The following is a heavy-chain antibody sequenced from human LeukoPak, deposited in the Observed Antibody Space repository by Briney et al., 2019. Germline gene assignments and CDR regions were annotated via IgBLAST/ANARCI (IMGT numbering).Heavy chain of an antibody. J-gene: IGHJ4*01. V-gene: IGHV4-38-2*02. CDR3: ARAPIQYHFDY. D-gene: IGHD4-11*01. CDR1: GYSISSGYY. Sequence: PSETLSLTCTVSGYSISSGYYWGWIRQPPGKGLEWIGSIYHTGSTYYNPSLKSRVTISVDTSKNQFSLKLSSVTAADTAVYYCARAPIQYHFDYWGQEPWSPSPQ. CDR2: IYHTGST.